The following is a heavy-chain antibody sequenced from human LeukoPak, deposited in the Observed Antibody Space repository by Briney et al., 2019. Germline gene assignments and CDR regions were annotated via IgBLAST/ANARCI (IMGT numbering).Heavy chain of an antibody. J-gene: IGHJ5*02. CDR1: GGSFSGYY. CDR2: INHSGST. D-gene: IGHD1-26*01. Sequence: SETLSLTCAVYGGSFSGYYWSWIRQPPGKGLEWIGEINHSGSTNYNPSLKSRVTISVDTSKNQFSLKLSSVTAADTAVYYCARQSGSYYGGFDPWGQGTLVTVSS. V-gene: IGHV4-34*01. CDR3: ARQSGSYYGGFDP.